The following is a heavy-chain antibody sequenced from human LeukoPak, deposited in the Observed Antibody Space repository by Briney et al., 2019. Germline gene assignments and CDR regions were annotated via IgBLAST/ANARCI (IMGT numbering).Heavy chain of an antibody. CDR1: GFTFRSYA. Sequence: GGSLRLSCAASGFTFRSYAMNWVRQAPGKGLEWVSVIYSGGTTYYADSVKGRFTISRDNSKNTLYLQMNSLRAEDTAVYYCAKTGGPWDWGQGTLVIVS. J-gene: IGHJ4*02. CDR3: AKTGGPWD. CDR2: IYSGGTT. V-gene: IGHV3-53*01. D-gene: IGHD3-10*01.